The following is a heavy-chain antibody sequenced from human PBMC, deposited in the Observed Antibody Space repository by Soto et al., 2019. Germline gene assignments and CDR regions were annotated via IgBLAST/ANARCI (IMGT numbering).Heavy chain of an antibody. CDR2: IKEDGSEK. V-gene: IGHV3-7*01. Sequence: GGALRLSCAASGFTFSNYWMSWVRQAPGKGLEWVANIKEDGSEKYYVDSVKGRFTISRDNAKNSLYLQMDSLRAEDTAVYYCARDSCYGSGASVHHYLDYWGHGTLVTVSS. CDR1: GFTFSNYW. J-gene: IGHJ4*01. CDR3: ARDSCYGSGASVHHYLDY. D-gene: IGHD3-10*01.